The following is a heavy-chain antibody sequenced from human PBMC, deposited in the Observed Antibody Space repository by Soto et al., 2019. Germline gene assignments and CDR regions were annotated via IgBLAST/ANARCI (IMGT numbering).Heavy chain of an antibody. J-gene: IGHJ4*02. CDR3: ARMFHCSGGTCPFDY. Sequence: SGPTLVNPTQTLTLTCTFSGFSLSTSGMRVSWIRQPPGKALEWLARSDWDDDKFYNTSLKTRLTISKDSSQNQVVLTMTNMDPVDTATYYCARMFHCSGGTCPFDYWGQGALVTVSS. CDR2: SDWDDDK. V-gene: IGHV2-70*04. D-gene: IGHD2-15*01. CDR1: GFSLSTSGMR.